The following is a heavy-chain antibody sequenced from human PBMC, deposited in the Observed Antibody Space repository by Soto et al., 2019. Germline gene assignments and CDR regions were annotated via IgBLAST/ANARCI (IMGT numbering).Heavy chain of an antibody. CDR3: ARLIGYCSGGSCLDAFDI. V-gene: IGHV5-51*01. CDR1: GYSFTSYW. J-gene: IGHJ3*02. CDR2: IYPGDSDT. D-gene: IGHD2-15*01. Sequence: GESLKISCKGSGYSFTSYWIGWVRQMPGKGLEWMGIIYPGDSDTRYSPSFQGQVTISADKSISTAYLQWSSLKASDTAMYYCARLIGYCSGGSCLDAFDIWGQGTMVTVSS.